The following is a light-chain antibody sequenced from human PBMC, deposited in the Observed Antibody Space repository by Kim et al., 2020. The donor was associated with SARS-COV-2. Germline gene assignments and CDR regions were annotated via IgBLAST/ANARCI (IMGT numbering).Light chain of an antibody. J-gene: IGKJ1*01. Sequence: SAIQDRVTLTCRASQSINYYLSWYQHKPWEAPKLLIYGATNLQSGVPSRFSGSGYGTYFNFTISRLQPEDSATYFCQQTFSTPPTFGQGTKVDIK. CDR2: GAT. CDR3: QQTFSTPPT. CDR1: QSINYY. V-gene: IGKV1-39*01.